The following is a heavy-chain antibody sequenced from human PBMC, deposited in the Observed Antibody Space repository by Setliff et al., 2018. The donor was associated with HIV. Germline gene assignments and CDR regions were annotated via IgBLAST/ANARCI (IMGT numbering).Heavy chain of an antibody. J-gene: IGHJ6*03. CDR3: ARDGGGPGDYYYYYMDV. CDR2: IVPILNTG. V-gene: IGHV1-69*13. CDR1: GGTFRSHE. D-gene: IGHD3-16*01. Sequence: SVKVSCKASGGTFRSHEISWVRQAPGQGLEWMGGIVPILNTGNYAPKFQGRVTITADESTTTAYMELSSLRSEDTAVYYCARDGGGPGDYYYYYMDVWAKGTTVTVSS.